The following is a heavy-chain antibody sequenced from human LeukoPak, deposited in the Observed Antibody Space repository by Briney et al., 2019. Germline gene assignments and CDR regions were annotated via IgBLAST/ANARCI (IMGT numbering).Heavy chain of an antibody. J-gene: IGHJ4*02. Sequence: SETLSLTCAVSGGSISSNNWWTWVRQAPGKGLEWIGEIYHYGTTNYNPSLKGRVTISVDKSKNQFSLNVNSVTAADTAVYYCARGPSLGAHLDYWGQGTLVTVSS. D-gene: IGHD1-26*01. CDR3: ARGPSLGAHLDY. CDR2: IYHYGTT. V-gene: IGHV4-4*02. CDR1: GGSISSNNW.